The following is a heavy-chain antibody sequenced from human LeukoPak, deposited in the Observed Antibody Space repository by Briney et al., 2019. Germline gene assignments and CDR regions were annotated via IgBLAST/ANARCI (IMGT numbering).Heavy chain of an antibody. J-gene: IGHJ5*02. V-gene: IGHV3-21*01. D-gene: IGHD6-6*01. CDR2: ISSSSSSI. CDR1: GFTFSSYS. CDR3: ARGEYSSWFNCFYP. Sequence: GGSLRLSCAASGFTFSSYSMNWVRQAPGKGLEWVSSISSSSSSIYYAYSERGGLTTSRDNAKNSMYLQMNSLSVEDTAGYSCARGEYSSWFNCFYPWGQGTLVTVSS.